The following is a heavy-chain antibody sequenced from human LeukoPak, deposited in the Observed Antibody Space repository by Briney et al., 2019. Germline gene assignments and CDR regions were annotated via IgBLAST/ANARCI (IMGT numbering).Heavy chain of an antibody. CDR1: GYTFTSYG. Sequence: ASVKVSCKASGYTFTSYGISWVRQAPGQGLEWMGWISAYNGNTNYAQKLQGRVTMTTDTSTSTAYVELRSLRSDDTAVYYCARAVGYCSGGSCYVDWGQGTLVTVSS. J-gene: IGHJ4*02. D-gene: IGHD2-15*01. CDR3: ARAVGYCSGGSCYVD. CDR2: ISAYNGNT. V-gene: IGHV1-18*01.